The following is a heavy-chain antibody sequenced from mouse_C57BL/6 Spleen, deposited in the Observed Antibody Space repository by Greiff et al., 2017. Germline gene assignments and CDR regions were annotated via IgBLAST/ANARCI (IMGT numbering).Heavy chain of an antibody. J-gene: IGHJ4*01. CDR1: GYAFTNYL. CDR2: INPGSGGT. V-gene: IGHV1-54*01. Sequence: IQLQQSGAELVRPGTSVKVSCKASGYAFTNYLIEWVKQRPGQGLEWIGVINPGSGGTNYNEKFKGKATLTADKSSSTAYMQLSSLTSEDSAVYFCARRPGDYAMDYWGQGTSVTVSS. CDR3: ARRPGDYAMDY.